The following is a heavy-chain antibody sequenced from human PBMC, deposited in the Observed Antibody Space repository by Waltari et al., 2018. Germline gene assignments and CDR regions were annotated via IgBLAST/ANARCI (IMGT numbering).Heavy chain of an antibody. J-gene: IGHJ4*02. Sequence: QVQLQESGPGLVKPSQTLSLTCTVSGGSISSGSYYWSWIRQPAGKGLEWIGRIYTSGSTNYNPPLKSRVTISVDTSKNQFSLKLSSVTADDTAVYYCARQPHIAMGNYYFDYWGQGTLVTVSS. D-gene: IGHD5-18*01. CDR2: IYTSGST. V-gene: IGHV4-61*02. CDR3: ARQPHIAMGNYYFDY. CDR1: GGSISSGSYY.